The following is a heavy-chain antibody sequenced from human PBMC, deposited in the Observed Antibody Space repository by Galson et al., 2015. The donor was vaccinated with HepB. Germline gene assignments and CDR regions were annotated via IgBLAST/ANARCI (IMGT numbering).Heavy chain of an antibody. CDR1: GFIFSTYN. CDR2: ITSDNYI. V-gene: IGHV3-21*01. Sequence: LRLSCAASGFIFSTYNMNWVRQAPGKGLEWVSLITSDNYIYYADSVKGRFTISRDNAKNSLYLQMDSLRAEDTAVYYCARDLSSGWYVEYWGQGTLVTVSS. J-gene: IGHJ4*02. CDR3: ARDLSSGWYVEY. D-gene: IGHD6-19*01.